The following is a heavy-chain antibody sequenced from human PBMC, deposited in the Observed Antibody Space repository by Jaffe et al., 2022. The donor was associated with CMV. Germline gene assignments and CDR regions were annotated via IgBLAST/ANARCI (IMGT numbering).Heavy chain of an antibody. V-gene: IGHV4-34*01. CDR1: GGSFSGYY. J-gene: IGHJ6*02. D-gene: IGHD3-10*01. CDR3: ARGTARGVSYYYYYGMDV. CDR2: INHSGST. Sequence: QVQLQQWGAGLLKPSETLSLTCAVYGGSFSGYYWSWIRQPPGKGLEWIGEINHSGSTNYNPSLKSRVTISVDTSKNQFSLKLSSVTAADTAVYYCARGTARGVSYYYYYGMDVWGQGTTVTVSS.